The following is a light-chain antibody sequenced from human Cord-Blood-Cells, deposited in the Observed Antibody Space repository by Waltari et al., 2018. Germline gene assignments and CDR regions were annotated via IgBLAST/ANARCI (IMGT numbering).Light chain of an antibody. CDR2: AAS. Sequence: DIQMTQSPSSLSASVGDRVTITCRASQSISSYLNWYQQKPGKAPKLLTYAASSLQSGVPSRFSGSGSGTDFTLTISSLQPEDFATYYCQQSYSTPPWFGQGTKVEIK. CDR3: QQSYSTPPW. J-gene: IGKJ1*01. V-gene: IGKV1-39*01. CDR1: QSISSY.